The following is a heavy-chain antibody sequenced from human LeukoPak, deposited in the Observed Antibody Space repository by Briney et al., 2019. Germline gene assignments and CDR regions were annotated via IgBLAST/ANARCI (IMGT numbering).Heavy chain of an antibody. J-gene: IGHJ4*02. CDR3: VRRRLRSNPFDY. D-gene: IGHD3-16*01. CDR2: INHSGST. CDR1: GGSLSGYY. Sequence: SETLSLTCAVYGGSLSGYYWSWIRQPPGKGLEWIGEINHSGSTNYNPSLKSRVTISVDTSKNQFSLKLSSVTAADTAVYYCVRRRLRSNPFDYWGQGTLVTVSS. V-gene: IGHV4-34*01.